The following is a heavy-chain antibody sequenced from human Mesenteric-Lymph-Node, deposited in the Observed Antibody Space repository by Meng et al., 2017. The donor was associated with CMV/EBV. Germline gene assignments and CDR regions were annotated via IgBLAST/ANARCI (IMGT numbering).Heavy chain of an antibody. CDR3: ARDSSSWYFDY. CDR2: INSDGSST. CDR1: GFTFSSYW. Sequence: GGSLRLSCAASGFTFSSYWMHWVRQSPGKGLVWVSRINSDGSSTNYADSVKGRFTISRDNAKNTLYLQMNSLRAEDTAVYYCARDSSSWYFDYWGQGTLVTVSS. J-gene: IGHJ4*02. V-gene: IGHV3-74*01. D-gene: IGHD6-13*01.